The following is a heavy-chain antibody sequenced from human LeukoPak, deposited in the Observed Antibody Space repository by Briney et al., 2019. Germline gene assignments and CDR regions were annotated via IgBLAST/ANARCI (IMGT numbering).Heavy chain of an antibody. D-gene: IGHD1-7*01. CDR3: ARGGETGTSPFDY. V-gene: IGHV3-21*01. CDR1: GFTFSSYS. CDR2: ISSSSSYI. Sequence: KPGGSLRLSCAVSGFTFSSYSMNWVRQAPGKGLEWVSSISSSSSYIYYADSVKGRFTISRDNAKNSLYLQMNSLRAEDTAVYYCARGGETGTSPFDYWGQGTLVTVSS. J-gene: IGHJ4*02.